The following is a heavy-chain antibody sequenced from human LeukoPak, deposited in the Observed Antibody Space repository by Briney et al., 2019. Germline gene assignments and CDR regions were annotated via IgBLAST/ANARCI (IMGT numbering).Heavy chain of an antibody. Sequence: PGRSLRLSCAASGFTFSSYGMHSVRQAPGKGLEWVAVISYDGSNKYYADSVKGRFTISRDNSKNTLYLQMNSLRAEDTAVYYCAKDGEIYDSSGSNLDYWGQGTLVTVSS. D-gene: IGHD3-22*01. V-gene: IGHV3-30*18. CDR1: GFTFSSYG. CDR3: AKDGEIYDSSGSNLDY. CDR2: ISYDGSNK. J-gene: IGHJ4*02.